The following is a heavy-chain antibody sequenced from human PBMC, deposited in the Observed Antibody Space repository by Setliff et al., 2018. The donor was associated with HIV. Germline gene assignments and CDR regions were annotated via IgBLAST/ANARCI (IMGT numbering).Heavy chain of an antibody. V-gene: IGHV1-2*02. J-gene: IGHJ4*02. CDR3: ARSLPQRSYFDY. CDR1: GYTFTGYY. CDR2: INPNSGGT. D-gene: IGHD1-26*01. Sequence: EASVKVSCKASGYTFTGYYMHWVRQAPGQGLEWMGWINPNSGGTNYAQKFQGRVTMTRDTSITTAYMELSSLRSDDTAVYYCARSLPQRSYFDYWGQGTLVTVSS.